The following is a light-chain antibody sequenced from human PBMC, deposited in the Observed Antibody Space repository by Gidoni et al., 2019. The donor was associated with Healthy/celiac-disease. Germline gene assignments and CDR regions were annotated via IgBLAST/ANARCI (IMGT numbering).Light chain of an antibody. CDR1: SSDVGGYNY. CDR2: EVS. Sequence: TISCTGTSSDVGGYNYVSWYQQHPGKAPKLMIYEVSNRPSGVSNRFSGSKSGNTASLTISGLQAEDEADYYCSSYTSRSTLYVFGTGTKVTVL. CDR3: SSYTSRSTLYV. V-gene: IGLV2-14*01. J-gene: IGLJ1*01.